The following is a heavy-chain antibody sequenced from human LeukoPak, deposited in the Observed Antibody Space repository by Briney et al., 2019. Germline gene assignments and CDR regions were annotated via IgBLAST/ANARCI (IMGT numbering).Heavy chain of an antibody. Sequence: GRSLRLSCAASGFTFDDYAMHWVRQAPGKGLEWVSGISWNSGSIGYADSVKGRFTISRDNAKNSLYLQMNSLRAEDTALYYCAKDLVAGPSDYWGQGTLVTVSS. J-gene: IGHJ4*02. CDR3: AKDLVAGPSDY. V-gene: IGHV3-9*01. D-gene: IGHD6-19*01. CDR1: GFTFDDYA. CDR2: ISWNSGSI.